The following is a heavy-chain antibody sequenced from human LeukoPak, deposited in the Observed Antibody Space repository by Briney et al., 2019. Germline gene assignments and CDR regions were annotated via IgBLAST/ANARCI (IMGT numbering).Heavy chain of an antibody. CDR3: ARGTRLGYFDY. D-gene: IGHD1-7*01. J-gene: IGHJ4*02. Sequence: GGSLRHSCAASGFTFSSYAMSWVRQAPGKGLEWVSAISGSGGSTYYADSVKGRFTISRDNAKNSLYLQMNSLRAEDTAVYYCARGTRLGYFDYWGQGTLVTVSS. CDR1: GFTFSSYA. CDR2: ISGSGGST. V-gene: IGHV3-23*01.